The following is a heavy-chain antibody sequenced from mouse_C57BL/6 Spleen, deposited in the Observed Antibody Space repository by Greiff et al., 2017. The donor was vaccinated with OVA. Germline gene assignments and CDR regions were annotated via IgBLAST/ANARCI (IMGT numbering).Heavy chain of an antibody. D-gene: IGHD2-4*01. CDR2: IRNKANNHAT. CDR3: TRIYYDYGFAD. Sequence: VILVESGGGLVQPGGSMKLSCAASGFTFSDAWMDWVRQSPEKGLEWGAEIRNKANNHATYYAESVKGRFTISRDDYKSSVYLQTNSLRAEDTVIYYCTRIYYDYGFADWGKGTLVTVSA. J-gene: IGHJ3*01. V-gene: IGHV6-6*01. CDR1: GFTFSDAW.